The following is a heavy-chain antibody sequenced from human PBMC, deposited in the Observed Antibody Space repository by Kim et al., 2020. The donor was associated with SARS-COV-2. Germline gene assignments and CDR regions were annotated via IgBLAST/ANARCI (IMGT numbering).Heavy chain of an antibody. CDR2: INYSGTT. J-gene: IGHJ4*02. D-gene: IGHD3-10*01. V-gene: IGHV4-34*01. CDR3: ARGGYYGSGDFFDY. CDR1: GESFSGHF. Sequence: SETLSLTCAVSGESFSGHFWSWIRQSPGKGLEWIGQINYSGTTKYNPSFESRFTMSVDTTKRRFSLNLSSVTAADTGVFYCARGGYYGSGDFFDYWGQGTQVVVYS.